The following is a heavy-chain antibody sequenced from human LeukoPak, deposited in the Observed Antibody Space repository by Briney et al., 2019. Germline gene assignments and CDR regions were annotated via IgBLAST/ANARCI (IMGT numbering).Heavy chain of an antibody. V-gene: IGHV1-3*03. D-gene: IGHD3-22*01. CDR3: ARGVPNYDSSGLLDY. J-gene: IGHJ4*02. Sequence: ASVKVSCKASGDTFTSYAMHWVRQTPGQRLEWMGWINAGNGNTKYSQEFQGRVTITRDTSASTAYMELSSLRSEDTAVYYCARGVPNYDSSGLLDYWGQGTLVTVSS. CDR1: GDTFTSYA. CDR2: INAGNGNT.